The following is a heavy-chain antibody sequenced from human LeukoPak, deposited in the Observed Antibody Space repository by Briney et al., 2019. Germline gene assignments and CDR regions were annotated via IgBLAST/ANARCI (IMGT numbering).Heavy chain of an antibody. CDR1: GGSFSGYY. Sequence: SETLSLTCAVYGGSFSGYYWSWIRQPPGKGLEWIGEINHSGSTNYNPSLKSRVTISVDTSKNQFSLKLSSVTAADTAVYYCASGLRWRSRYFDYWGRGTLGPVSS. D-gene: IGHD3-3*01. J-gene: IGHJ4*01. CDR2: INHSGST. V-gene: IGHV4-34*01. CDR3: ASGLRWRSRYFDY.